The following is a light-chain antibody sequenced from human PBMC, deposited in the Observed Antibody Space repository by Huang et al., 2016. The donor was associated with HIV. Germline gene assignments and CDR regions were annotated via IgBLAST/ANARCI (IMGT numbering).Light chain of an antibody. CDR2: GAS. J-gene: IGKJ4*01. Sequence: EIVMTQSPASLSVSPGETATLSCRASQSVRSILAWYQQKPGQAPRLLIYGASTRATGIPARFSGSGSGTEFTLTINSLKSEDFVVYYCQQYDDWPLTFGGGTKVEMK. CDR3: QQYDDWPLT. V-gene: IGKV3-15*01. CDR1: QSVRSI.